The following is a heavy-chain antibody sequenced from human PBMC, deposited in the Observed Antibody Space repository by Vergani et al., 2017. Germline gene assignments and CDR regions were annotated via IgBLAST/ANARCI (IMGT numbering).Heavy chain of an antibody. Sequence: EVQLVESGGGLVQTGGSLRISCAASGFTFSSYGMNWVRQAPGKGLEWVSYISGSSSTTHYADSVKGRFTISRDDAKNSLYLQMNSLRAEDTAVYYCARDSQGWNHDYWSQGTLVTVSS. J-gene: IGHJ4*02. V-gene: IGHV3-48*01. CDR1: GFTFSSYG. D-gene: IGHD1-14*01. CDR2: ISGSSSTT. CDR3: ARDSQGWNHDY.